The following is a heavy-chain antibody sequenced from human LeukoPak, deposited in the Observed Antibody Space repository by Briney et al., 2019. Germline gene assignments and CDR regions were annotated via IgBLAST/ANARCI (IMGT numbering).Heavy chain of an antibody. V-gene: IGHV3-9*01. D-gene: IGHD3-10*01. Sequence: GGSLRLSCAASGFRFDEYAMHWVRQAPGKGLEWVSGISWNSGNIDYADSVKGRFTISRDNAKKSLYLQMDSLRAEDTAFYYCARDMTYSDGSGSYHIDYGGQGTLITVSS. J-gene: IGHJ4*02. CDR3: ARDMTYSDGSGSYHIDY. CDR1: GFRFDEYA. CDR2: ISWNSGNI.